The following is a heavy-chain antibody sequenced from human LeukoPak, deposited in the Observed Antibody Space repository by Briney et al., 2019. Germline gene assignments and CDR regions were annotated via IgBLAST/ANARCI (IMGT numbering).Heavy chain of an antibody. CDR1: GFTFTSSA. V-gene: IGHV1-58*02. D-gene: IGHD7-27*01. CDR2: IVVGSGNT. J-gene: IGHJ3*02. Sequence: ASVKVSCKASGFTFTSSAMQWVRQARGQRLEWIGWIVVGSGNTNYAQKFQERVTITRDMSTSTAYMELSSLRSEDTAVYYCAAPTNWAHRHDAFDIWGQGPMVTVSS. CDR3: AAPTNWAHRHDAFDI.